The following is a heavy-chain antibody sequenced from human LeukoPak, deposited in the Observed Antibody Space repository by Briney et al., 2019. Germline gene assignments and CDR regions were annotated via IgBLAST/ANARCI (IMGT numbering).Heavy chain of an antibody. D-gene: IGHD3-3*01. CDR1: GGSISSYY. CDR3: ARKNYDFWSGYPHYYYYYMDV. J-gene: IGHJ6*03. CDR2: IYYSGST. Sequence: SETLSLTCTVSGGSISSYYWSWIRQPPGKGLEWIGYIYYSGSTNYNPSLKSRVTISVDTSKNQFSLKLSSVTAADTAVYYCARKNYDFWSGYPHYYYYYMDVWGKGTTVTVSS. V-gene: IGHV4-59*12.